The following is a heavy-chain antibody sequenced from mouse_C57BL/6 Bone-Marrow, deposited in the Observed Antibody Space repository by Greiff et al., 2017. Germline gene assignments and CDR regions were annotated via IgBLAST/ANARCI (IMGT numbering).Heavy chain of an antibody. CDR3: ARVVYYGNYGDY. J-gene: IGHJ2*01. Sequence: EVKVVESGGGLVKPGGSLKLSCAASGFTFSSYAMSWVRQTPEKRLEWVATISDGGSYTYYPDNVKGRFTISRDNAKNNLYLQMGHLKSEDTAMYYCARVVYYGNYGDYWGQGTTRTVSS. CDR1: GFTFSSYA. V-gene: IGHV5-4*03. CDR2: ISDGGSYT. D-gene: IGHD2-1*01.